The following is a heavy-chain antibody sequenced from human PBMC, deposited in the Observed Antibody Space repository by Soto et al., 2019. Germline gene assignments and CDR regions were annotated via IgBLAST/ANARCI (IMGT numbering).Heavy chain of an antibody. Sequence: SVKVSCKASGGTFSRYAISWVRQAPGQGLEWMGGIIPLFGKPNYAQKFQGRVTITADESTSTAYMELSSLRSDDTAVYYCARDATLYDSSGYYYLYWGQGTLVTVSS. V-gene: IGHV1-69*13. D-gene: IGHD3-22*01. CDR1: GGTFSRYA. CDR2: IIPLFGKP. CDR3: ARDATLYDSSGYYYLY. J-gene: IGHJ4*02.